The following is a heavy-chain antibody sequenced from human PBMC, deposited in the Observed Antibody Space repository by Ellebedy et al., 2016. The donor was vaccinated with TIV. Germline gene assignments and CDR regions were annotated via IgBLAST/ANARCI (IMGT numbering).Heavy chain of an antibody. J-gene: IGHJ4*02. D-gene: IGHD3-10*01. CDR2: IKSKTDGGTT. Sequence: PGGSLRLSCAASGFTFSNAWMSWVRQAPGKGLEWVGRIKSKTDGGTTDYAATVKGRFTISRDDSKNTLYLQVNSLKTEDTTVYNCATDSLWFGHPYWGQGTLVTVSS. CDR3: ATDSLWFGHPY. CDR1: GFTFSNAW. V-gene: IGHV3-15*01.